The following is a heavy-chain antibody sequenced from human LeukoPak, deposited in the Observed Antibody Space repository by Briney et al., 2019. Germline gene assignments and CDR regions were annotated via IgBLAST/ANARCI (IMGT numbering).Heavy chain of an antibody. CDR2: IKSKTDGGTT. CDR3: TTQDDYGGNVGRLAFDI. J-gene: IGHJ3*02. CDR1: GFTFSNAW. Sequence: GGSLRLSCAASGFTFSNAWMNWVRQAPGKGLEWVGRIKSKTDGGTTDYAAPVKGRFTISRDDSKNTLYLQMSSLKTEDTAVYYCTTQDDYGGNVGRLAFDIWGQGTMVTVSS. V-gene: IGHV3-15*07. D-gene: IGHD4-17*01.